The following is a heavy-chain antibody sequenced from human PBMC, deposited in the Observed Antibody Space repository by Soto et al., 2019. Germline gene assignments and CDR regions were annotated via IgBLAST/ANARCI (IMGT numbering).Heavy chain of an antibody. D-gene: IGHD3-3*01. V-gene: IGHV4-34*01. CDR1: GGSFSGYY. CDR3: ARYSIFGRTYYFDY. J-gene: IGHJ4*02. CDR2: INHSGST. Sequence: SETLSLTCAVYGGSFSGYYWSWIRQPPGKGLEWIGEINHSGSTNYNPSLKSRVTTSVDTSKNPFSLKLSSVTAADTAVSYCARYSIFGRTYYFDYWGQGTLVTVSS.